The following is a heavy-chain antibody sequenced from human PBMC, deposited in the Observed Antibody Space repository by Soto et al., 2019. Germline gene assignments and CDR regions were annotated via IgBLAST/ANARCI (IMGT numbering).Heavy chain of an antibody. D-gene: IGHD4-17*01. CDR1: GGSISSSSYY. J-gene: IGHJ6*02. CDR2: IYYSGST. CDR3: ARHDGYRDYVYYYGMDV. V-gene: IGHV4-39*01. Sequence: SETLSLTCTVSGGSISSSSYYWGWIRQPPGKGLEWIGSIYYSGSTYYNPSLKSRVTISVDTSKNQFSLKLSSVTAADTAVYYCARHDGYRDYVYYYGMDVWGQGTTVTVSS.